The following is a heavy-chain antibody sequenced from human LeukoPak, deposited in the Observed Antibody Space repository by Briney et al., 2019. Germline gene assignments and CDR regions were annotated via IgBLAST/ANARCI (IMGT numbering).Heavy chain of an antibody. CDR3: ASYYDSSGYTDNFDY. Sequence: SETLSLTCTVSGGSIKSGDYYWSWIRQPPGKVLEWIGYIYYSGSTYYNPSLKSRVTISVDTSKNQFSLKMSSVTAADTAVYYCASYYDSSGYTDNFDYWGQGTLVTVSS. CDR1: GGSIKSGDYY. D-gene: IGHD3-22*01. V-gene: IGHV4-30-4*01. J-gene: IGHJ4*02. CDR2: IYYSGST.